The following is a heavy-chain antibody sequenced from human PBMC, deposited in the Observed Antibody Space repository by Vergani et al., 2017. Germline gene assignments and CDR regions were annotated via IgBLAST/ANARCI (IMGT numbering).Heavy chain of an antibody. Sequence: QVQLQESGPGLVKPSETLSLTCTVSGGSISSYYWSWIRQPPGKGLEWIGYIYYSGSTNYNPSLKSRVTISVDTSKNQFSLKLSSVTAADTAVYYSARVLRRGYSGYGKYYYYGMDVWGQGTTVTVSS. J-gene: IGHJ6*02. CDR2: IYYSGST. CDR1: GGSISSYY. CDR3: ARVLRRGYSGYGKYYYYGMDV. D-gene: IGHD5-12*01. V-gene: IGHV4-59*01.